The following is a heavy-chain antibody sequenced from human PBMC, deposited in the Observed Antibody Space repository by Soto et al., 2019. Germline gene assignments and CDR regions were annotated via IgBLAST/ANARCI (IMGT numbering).Heavy chain of an antibody. Sequence: EVQLVESGGGLVQPGGSLTLSCAASGFTFSSHWMHWVRQAPGKGLVCVSRINTDGSDTTYADSVKGRFTISRDNAKNPFYLQLNSLRAEATAVYYCVRADAVTILLFWSWGQGTLVTVSS. J-gene: IGHJ5*02. V-gene: IGHV3-74*01. CDR2: INTDGSDT. D-gene: IGHD3-3*01. CDR1: GFTFSSHW. CDR3: VRADAVTILLFWS.